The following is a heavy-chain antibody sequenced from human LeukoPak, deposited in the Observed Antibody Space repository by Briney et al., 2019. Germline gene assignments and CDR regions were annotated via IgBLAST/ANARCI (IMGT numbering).Heavy chain of an antibody. CDR3: ARGESYYYDSSGYSPFDY. CDR2: ISSSSSYI. D-gene: IGHD3-22*01. CDR1: GFTFSSYS. V-gene: IGHV3-21*01. J-gene: IGHJ4*02. Sequence: GGFLRLSCAASGFTFSSYSMNWVRQAPGKGLEWVSSISSSSSYIYYADSVKGRFTISRDNAKNSLYLQMNSLRAEDTAVYYCARGESYYYDSSGYSPFDYWGQGTLVTVSS.